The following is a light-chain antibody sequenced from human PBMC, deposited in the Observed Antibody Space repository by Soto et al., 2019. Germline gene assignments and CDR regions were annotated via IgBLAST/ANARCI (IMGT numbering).Light chain of an antibody. V-gene: IGKV3-20*01. CDR3: QLYGSSPPRYT. CDR1: QSVSSSY. J-gene: IGKJ2*01. Sequence: ESVLTQSPGTLSLSPGERAALSRRASQSVSSSYLAWYQQKSGQAPRLLIYAASTRATGIPDRFSGSGSGTDFTLTISRLEPEDFAVYFCQLYGSSPPRYTFGQGTKLEIK. CDR2: AAS.